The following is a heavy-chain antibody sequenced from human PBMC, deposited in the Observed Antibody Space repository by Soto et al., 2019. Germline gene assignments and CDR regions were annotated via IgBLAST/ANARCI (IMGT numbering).Heavy chain of an antibody. J-gene: IGHJ5*01. V-gene: IGHV4-59*05. D-gene: IGHD3-10*01. CDR3: TRRSRWYYYGTASYYNLWFDS. CDR1: GGSISSYY. Sequence: PSETLSLTCTVSGGSISSYYWSWIRQPPGKGLEWIGSIQNSGSTYFNPSLKSRVTISVDTSKKQFSLKLSSVTAADTAVYFCTRRSRWYYYGTASYYNLWFDSWGQGTLVTVSS. CDR2: IQNSGST.